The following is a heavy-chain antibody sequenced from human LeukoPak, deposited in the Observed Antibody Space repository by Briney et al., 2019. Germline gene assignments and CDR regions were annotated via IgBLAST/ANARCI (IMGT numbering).Heavy chain of an antibody. Sequence: PGRSLRLSCAAPGFTFSSYGMHWVRQAPGKGLEWVAVISYDGSNKYYADSVKGRFTISRDNSKNTLYLQMNSLRAEDTAVYYCALPSDSSGYWGQGTLVTVSS. D-gene: IGHD2-21*02. CDR1: GFTFSSYG. J-gene: IGHJ4*02. CDR2: ISYDGSNK. V-gene: IGHV3-30*03. CDR3: ALPSDSSGY.